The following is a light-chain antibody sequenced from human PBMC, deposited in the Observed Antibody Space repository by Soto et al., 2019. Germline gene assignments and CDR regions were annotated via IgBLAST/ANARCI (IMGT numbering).Light chain of an antibody. CDR1: QSVSIY. CDR2: DAI. V-gene: IGKV3-11*01. Sequence: EIVLTQSPATLSLSPGERAILSCRASQSVSIYVAWYQQKPGQAPRLLIYDAINRATGIPARFSGSGSGTDFTLTIFSLEPEDSAIYYCQQRSTWQTFGGGTKVEIK. J-gene: IGKJ4*01. CDR3: QQRSTWQT.